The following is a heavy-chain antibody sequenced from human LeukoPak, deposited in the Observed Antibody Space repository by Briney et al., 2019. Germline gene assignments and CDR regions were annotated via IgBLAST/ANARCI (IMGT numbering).Heavy chain of an antibody. D-gene: IGHD6-19*01. CDR1: GFTVRSNY. CDR2: IRYDGSNK. Sequence: PGGSLRLSCAASGFTVRSNYMSWFRQAPGKGLEWVAFIRYDGSNKYYADSVKGRFTISRDNSKNTLYLQMNSLRAEDTAVYYCAKGGYSSGWYGYWGQGTLVTVSS. J-gene: IGHJ4*02. CDR3: AKGGYSSGWYGY. V-gene: IGHV3-30*02.